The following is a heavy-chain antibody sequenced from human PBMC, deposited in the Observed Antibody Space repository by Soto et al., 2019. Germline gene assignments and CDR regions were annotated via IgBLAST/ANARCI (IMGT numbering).Heavy chain of an antibody. CDR2: ISARGGSS. J-gene: IGHJ4*02. CDR3: AKGSIEYSASVDN. CDR1: GFSFSSYA. Sequence: DVQLLESGGGLVQPGGSLRLSCAASGFSFSSYAMVWVRQAPGKGLGWVAVISARGGSSYFADSVKGRFTLSRDNSKNVVSLEMISLRAEDTAIYFCAKGSIEYSASVDNWGQGTLVVVSS. V-gene: IGHV3-23*01. D-gene: IGHD5-12*01.